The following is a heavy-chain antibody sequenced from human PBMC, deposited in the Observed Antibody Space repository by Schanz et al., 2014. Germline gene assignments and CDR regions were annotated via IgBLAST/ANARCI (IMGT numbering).Heavy chain of an antibody. J-gene: IGHJ4*02. Sequence: EVQLVESGGGLVKPGGSLRLSCAASGFTFSNHALSWVRQAPGKGLEWVSFISSSGTSIYYADSVKGRFTISRDNAKNSLYLQMNSLRAEDTAVYYCARSRGFDSIFDFWGRGTLVTVSS. CDR3: ARSRGFDSIFDF. CDR1: GFTFSNHA. CDR2: ISSSGTSI. D-gene: IGHD5-12*01. V-gene: IGHV3-21*05.